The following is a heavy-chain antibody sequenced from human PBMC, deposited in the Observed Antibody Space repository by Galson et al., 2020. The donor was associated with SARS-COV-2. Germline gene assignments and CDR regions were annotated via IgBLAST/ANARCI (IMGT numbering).Heavy chain of an antibody. D-gene: IGHD2-2*01. V-gene: IGHV1-2*02. CDR3: ARSCSSTTCFQTDGMDV. Sequence: ASVKVFCKASGYTFTGYYLHWVRQAPGQGLEWMGWINPNSGGTNYAQKFQGRVTMTGDTSISTAYMELSSLRSDDTAVYFCARSCSSTTCFQTDGMDVWGQGTTVTVSS. J-gene: IGHJ6*02. CDR1: GYTFTGYY. CDR2: INPNSGGT.